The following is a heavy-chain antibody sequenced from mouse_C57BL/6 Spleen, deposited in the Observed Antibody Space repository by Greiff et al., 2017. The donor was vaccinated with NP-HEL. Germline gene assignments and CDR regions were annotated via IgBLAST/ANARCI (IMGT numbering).Heavy chain of an antibody. CDR2: ISYDGSN. CDR1: GYSITSGYY. D-gene: IGHD2-5*01. Sequence: EVKLQESGPGLVKPSQSLSLTCSVTGYSITSGYYWNWIRQFPGNKLEWMGYISYDGSNNYNPSLKNRISITRDTSKNQFFLKLNSATTEDTATYYCARDSNYSFAYWGQGTLVTVSA. J-gene: IGHJ3*01. CDR3: ARDSNYSFAY. V-gene: IGHV3-6*01.